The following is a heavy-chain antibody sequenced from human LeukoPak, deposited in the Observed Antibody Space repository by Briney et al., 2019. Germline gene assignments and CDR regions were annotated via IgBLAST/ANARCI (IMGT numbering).Heavy chain of an antibody. CDR2: INTNTGNP. Sequence: ASVKVSCKASGYTFTRYSMHWVRQAPGQGLEWMGWINTNTGNPTYAQGFTGRFVFSLDTSVSTAYLQISSLKAEDTAVYYCARAHSYSTSSLPGYWGQGTLVTVSS. V-gene: IGHV7-4-1*02. CDR1: GYTFTRYS. CDR3: ARAHSYSTSSLPGY. J-gene: IGHJ4*02. D-gene: IGHD6-6*01.